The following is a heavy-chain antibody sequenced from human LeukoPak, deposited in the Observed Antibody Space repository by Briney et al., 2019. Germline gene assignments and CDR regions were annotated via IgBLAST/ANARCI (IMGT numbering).Heavy chain of an antibody. Sequence: SETLSLTCAVYGGSFSGYYWSWLRQPPGKGLEWIGYIYYSGSTNYNPSLKSRVTISVDTSKNQFSLKLSSVTAADTAVYYCARESYYYYGMDVWGQGTTVTVSS. J-gene: IGHJ6*02. CDR2: IYYSGST. CDR3: ARESYYYYGMDV. V-gene: IGHV4-59*01. CDR1: GGSFSGYY.